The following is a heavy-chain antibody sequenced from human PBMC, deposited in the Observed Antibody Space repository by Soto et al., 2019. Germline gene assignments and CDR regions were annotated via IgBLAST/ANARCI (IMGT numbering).Heavy chain of an antibody. Sequence: QVQLVQSGAEVKEPGSSVKVSCKASRGTFRTFAISWVRQAPGQGPEWMGGIIPVFGTPNYAQKFQGRVTITADESTSTAYMELSSLRSEDTAVYYCARGGSTMVRGPLVYGLDVWGQGTTVTVSS. V-gene: IGHV1-69*01. CDR2: IIPVFGTP. D-gene: IGHD3-10*01. CDR1: RGTFRTFA. J-gene: IGHJ6*02. CDR3: ARGGSTMVRGPLVYGLDV.